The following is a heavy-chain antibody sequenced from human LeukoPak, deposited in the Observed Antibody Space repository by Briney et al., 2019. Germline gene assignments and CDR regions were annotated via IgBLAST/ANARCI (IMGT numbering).Heavy chain of an antibody. D-gene: IGHD3-10*01. Sequence: PSETLSLTCTVSGGSISSGGYYWSWIRQHPGKGLEWIGYIYYSGSTYYNPSLKSRVTISVDTSKNQFSLKLSSVTAADTAVYYCARDGRVVRGVHHWFDPWGQGTLVTVSS. J-gene: IGHJ5*02. CDR2: IYYSGST. V-gene: IGHV4-31*03. CDR3: ARDGRVVRGVHHWFDP. CDR1: GGSISSGGYY.